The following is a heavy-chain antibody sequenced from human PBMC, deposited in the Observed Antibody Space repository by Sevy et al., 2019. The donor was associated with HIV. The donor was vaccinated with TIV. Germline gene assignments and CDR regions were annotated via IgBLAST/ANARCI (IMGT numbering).Heavy chain of an antibody. CDR1: GGTFSSYA. CDR3: ASAYYHDSSGNNWFDP. J-gene: IGHJ5*02. V-gene: IGHV1-69*13. CDR2: IIPIFGTA. D-gene: IGHD3-22*01. Sequence: ASVKVSCKASGGTFSSYAISWVRQAPGQGLEWMGGIIPIFGTANYAQKFQGRVTITADESTSTAYMELSSLRSEDTAVYYCASAYYHDSSGNNWFDPWGQGTLVTVSS.